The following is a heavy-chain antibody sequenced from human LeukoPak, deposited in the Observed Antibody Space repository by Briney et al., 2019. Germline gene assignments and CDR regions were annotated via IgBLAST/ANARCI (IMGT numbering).Heavy chain of an antibody. Sequence: RASVKVSCKASGYTFTNYDINWVRRATGQGLEWMGWMNPNSGNTAYAQKFQGRVTMTSDTSISTVYMELSSLRSEDTAVYYCARSLCGWYKDYWGQGTLVTVSS. CDR3: ARSLCGWYKDY. J-gene: IGHJ4*02. V-gene: IGHV1-8*01. D-gene: IGHD6-19*01. CDR1: GYTFTNYD. CDR2: MNPNSGNT.